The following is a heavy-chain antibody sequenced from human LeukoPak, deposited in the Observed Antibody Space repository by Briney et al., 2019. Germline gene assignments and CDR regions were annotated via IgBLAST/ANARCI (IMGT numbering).Heavy chain of an antibody. V-gene: IGHV4-39*07. D-gene: IGHD3-3*01. CDR1: GGSISSSSYY. J-gene: IGHJ5*02. CDR3: ARAVSDYDFWSGYYTGNWFDP. Sequence: TSETLSLTCTVSGGSISSSSYYWGWIRQPPGKGLEWIGRIYYSGSTYYNPSLKSRVTISVDTSKNQFSLKLSSVTAADTAVYYCARAVSDYDFWSGYYTGNWFDPWGQGTLVTVSS. CDR2: IYYSGST.